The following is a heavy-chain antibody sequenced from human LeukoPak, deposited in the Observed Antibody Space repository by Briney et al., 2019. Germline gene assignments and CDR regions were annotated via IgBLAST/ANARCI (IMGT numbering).Heavy chain of an antibody. CDR2: INPSGGST. CDR1: GYTFTSYY. Sequence: ASVKVSCKASGYTFTSYYMHWVRQAPGQGLEWMGIINPSGGSTNYAQKFQGRVTITADKSTSTAYMELSSLRSEDTAVYYCARMVSGAALGYYYYMDVWGKGTTVTVSS. CDR3: ARMVSGAALGYYYYMDV. J-gene: IGHJ6*03. D-gene: IGHD3-10*01. V-gene: IGHV1-46*01.